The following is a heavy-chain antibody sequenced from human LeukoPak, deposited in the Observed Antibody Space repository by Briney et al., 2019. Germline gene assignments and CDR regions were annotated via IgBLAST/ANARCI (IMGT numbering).Heavy chain of an antibody. CDR1: GYTFTDYY. V-gene: IGHV1-69-2*01. J-gene: IGHJ1*01. CDR3: ATTGCSSTSCYYFQH. CDR2: VDPEDGET. D-gene: IGHD2-2*01. Sequence: ASVKVSCKASGYTFTDYYMHWVQQAPGKGLEWMGLVDPEDGETIYAEKFQGRVTITADTSTDTAYMELSSLRSEDTAVYYCATTGCSSTSCYYFQHWGQGTLVTVSS.